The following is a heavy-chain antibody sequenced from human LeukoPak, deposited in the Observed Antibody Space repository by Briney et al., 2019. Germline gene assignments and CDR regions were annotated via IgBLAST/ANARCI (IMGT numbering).Heavy chain of an antibody. Sequence: PGGSLRLSCAASGFTFSSYVMHWVRQAPGKGLEWVAIISYDGSNEYYADSVKGRFTISRDNSKNTLYLQMNSLRAEDTAVYYCARDTDGYNLGYFQHWGQGTLVTVSS. CDR3: ARDTDGYNLGYFQH. V-gene: IGHV3-30*04. CDR2: ISYDGSNE. CDR1: GFTFSSYV. D-gene: IGHD5-24*01. J-gene: IGHJ1*01.